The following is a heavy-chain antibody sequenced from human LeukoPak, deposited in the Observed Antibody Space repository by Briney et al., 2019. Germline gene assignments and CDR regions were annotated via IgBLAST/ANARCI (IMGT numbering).Heavy chain of an antibody. CDR1: GFTFSSYG. D-gene: IGHD3-22*01. CDR3: ARGLFRDYYDSSGYLDY. Sequence: GGSLRLSCAASGFTFSSYGMHWVRQAPGKGLEWVAVIWYDGSNKYYADSVKGRFTISRDNSKNTLYLQMNSLRAEDTAVYYCARGLFRDYYDSSGYLDYWGQGTLVTVSS. J-gene: IGHJ4*02. V-gene: IGHV3-33*01. CDR2: IWYDGSNK.